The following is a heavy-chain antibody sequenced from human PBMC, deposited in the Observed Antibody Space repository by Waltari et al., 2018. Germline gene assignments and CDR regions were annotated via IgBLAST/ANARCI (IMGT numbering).Heavy chain of an antibody. D-gene: IGHD6-25*01. Sequence: EVQLVESGGGLVQPGRSLRLSCAASGFTFDDYAMHWVRQAPGKCREWVSGSSWNSGSIGYADAVKGRFTSSRDNAKNSLYLQMNSLRAEDTALYYCAKVKSSGGDYFDYWGQGTLVTVSS. V-gene: IGHV3-9*01. CDR1: GFTFDDYA. J-gene: IGHJ4*02. CDR3: AKVKSSGGDYFDY. CDR2: SSWNSGSI.